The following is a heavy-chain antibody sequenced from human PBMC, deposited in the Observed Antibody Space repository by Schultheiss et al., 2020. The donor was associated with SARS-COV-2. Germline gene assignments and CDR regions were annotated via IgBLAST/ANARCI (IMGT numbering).Heavy chain of an antibody. D-gene: IGHD2-2*02. CDR1: GFTFSNAW. J-gene: IGHJ6*02. CDR3: TTGEDIVVVPAAISDDYYYGMDV. V-gene: IGHV3-15*01. CDR2: IKSKTDGGTT. Sequence: GGSLRLSCAASGFTFSNAWMSWVRQAPGKGLEWVGRIKSKTDGGTTDYAAPVKGRFTISRDDSKNTLYLQMNSLKTEDTAVYYCTTGEDIVVVPAAISDDYYYGMDVWGQGTTVTVSS.